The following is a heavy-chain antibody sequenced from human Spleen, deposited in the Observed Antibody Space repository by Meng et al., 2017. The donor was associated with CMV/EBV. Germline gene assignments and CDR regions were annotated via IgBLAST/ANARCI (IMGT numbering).Heavy chain of an antibody. Sequence: ETLSLTCAASGFTFSDDWMTWVRQAPGKGLEWIGRIRSKTDGGTTDYATPVNGRFTISRDDSKNTMYLQMNSLKTEDTAVYYCHLAPDFWGQGTPVTVSS. CDR3: HLAPDF. J-gene: IGHJ4*02. V-gene: IGHV3-15*05. CDR2: IRSKTDGGTT. CDR1: GFTFSDDW.